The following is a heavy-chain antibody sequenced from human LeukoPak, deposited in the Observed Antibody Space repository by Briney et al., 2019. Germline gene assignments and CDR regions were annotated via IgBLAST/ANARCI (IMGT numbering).Heavy chain of an antibody. CDR3: ARGRMYYDSSGYYLSLVDY. CDR2: IYYSGST. V-gene: IGHV4-39*07. Sequence: SETLSLTCTVSGGSISSSSYYWGWIRQPPGKGLEWIGSIYYSGSTYYNPSLKSRVTISVDTSKNQFSLKLSSVTAADTAVYYCARGRMYYDSSGYYLSLVDYWGQGTLVTVSS. D-gene: IGHD3-22*01. J-gene: IGHJ4*02. CDR1: GGSISSSSYY.